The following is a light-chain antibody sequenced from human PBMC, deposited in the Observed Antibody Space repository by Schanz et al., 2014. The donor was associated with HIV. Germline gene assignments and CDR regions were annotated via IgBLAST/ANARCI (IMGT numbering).Light chain of an antibody. J-gene: IGKJ2*01. CDR1: QSVGTF. V-gene: IGKV1-5*03. Sequence: DFRMTQSPSTLSASVGDSVTITCRASQSVGTFLAWYQQKPGKAPNLLIYKASRLESGVPSRFSGSGYGTEFTLTSSSLQPDDFATYYCQQYTGDYSFGQGTKLEIK. CDR2: KAS. CDR3: QQYTGDYS.